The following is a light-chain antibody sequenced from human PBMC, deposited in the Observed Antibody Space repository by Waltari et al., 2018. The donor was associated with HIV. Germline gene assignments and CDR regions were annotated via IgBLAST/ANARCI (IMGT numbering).Light chain of an antibody. V-gene: IGLV1-40*01. J-gene: IGLJ1*01. CDR2: GNN. CDR1: NSNTGPGCA. Sequence: QSVLTQPPSLSWAPGQRAIISCTGSNSNTGPGCAVPWSQQLPGTAPKLLTYGNNNRPSGVPDRFSGSKSGTSASLANTGLQAEDEADYYCQSYDSSLSSYVFGTGTKVTVL. CDR3: QSYDSSLSSYV.